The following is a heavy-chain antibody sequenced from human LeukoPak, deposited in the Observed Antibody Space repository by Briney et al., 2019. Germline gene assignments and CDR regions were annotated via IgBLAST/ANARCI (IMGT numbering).Heavy chain of an antibody. J-gene: IGHJ4*02. CDR1: GFTVSSNY. CDR3: ASGGYYDSSGPEAFDY. D-gene: IGHD3-22*01. V-gene: IGHV3-66*01. Sequence: GGSLRLSCAASGFTVSSNYMSWVRQAPGKGLEWVSVIYSGGSTYYADSVKGRFTISRDNSKNTLYLQMNSLRAEDTAVYYCASGGYYDSSGPEAFDYWGQGTLVTVSS. CDR2: IYSGGST.